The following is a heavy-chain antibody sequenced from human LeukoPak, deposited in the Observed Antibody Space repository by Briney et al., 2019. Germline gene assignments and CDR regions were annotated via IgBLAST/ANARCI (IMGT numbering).Heavy chain of an antibody. V-gene: IGHV1-18*01. CDR1: GYTFTSYG. Sequence: ASVKVSCKASGYTFTSYGISWVRQAPGQGLEWMGWISAYNGNTNYAQKLQGRVTMTTDTSTSTAYMELRSLRSDDTAVYYCARYVVVPAAMYYYYGMDVWGQGTTVTVSS. CDR2: ISAYNGNT. CDR3: ARYVVVPAAMYYYYGMDV. D-gene: IGHD2-2*01. J-gene: IGHJ6*02.